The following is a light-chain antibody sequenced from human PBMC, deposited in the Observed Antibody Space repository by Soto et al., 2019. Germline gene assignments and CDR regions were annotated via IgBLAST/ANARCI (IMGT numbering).Light chain of an antibody. J-gene: IGKJ5*01. V-gene: IGKV3-15*01. Sequence: ERVLTQSPATLSVSPGEGAVLSCRASQSVGTNLAWYQQTPGQAPRLLIYRTSTRATDIPARFSGSGSGTEFTLTITSLQSEDFAVYYCQQYNQWPITFGQGTRLEIK. CDR3: QQYNQWPIT. CDR2: RTS. CDR1: QSVGTN.